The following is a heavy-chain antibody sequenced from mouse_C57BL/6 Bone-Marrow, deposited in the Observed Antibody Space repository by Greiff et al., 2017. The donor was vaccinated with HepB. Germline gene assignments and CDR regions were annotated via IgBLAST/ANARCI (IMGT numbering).Heavy chain of an antibody. V-gene: IGHV1-53*01. CDR2: INPSNGGT. D-gene: IGHD2-4*01. J-gene: IGHJ4*01. Sequence: QVQLQQPGTELVKPGASVKLSCKASGYTFTSYWMHWVKQRPGQGLEWIGNINPSNGGTNYNEKFKSKATLTVDKSSSTAYMQLSSLTSEDSAVYYCARECYDYDARDAMDYWGQGTSVTVSS. CDR3: ARECYDYDARDAMDY. CDR1: GYTFTSYW.